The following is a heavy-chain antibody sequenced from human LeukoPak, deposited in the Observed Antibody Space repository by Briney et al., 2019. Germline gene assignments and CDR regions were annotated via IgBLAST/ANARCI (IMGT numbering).Heavy chain of an antibody. CDR3: ARESGGYRTIVGATLPGY. J-gene: IGHJ4*02. V-gene: IGHV1-46*01. D-gene: IGHD1-26*01. CDR1: GYTFTSYY. CDR2: INPSGGTT. Sequence: ASVKVSCKASGYTFTSYYTHWVRQAPGQGLEWMGIINPSGGTTSYAQKFQGRVTMTRDTSTSTVYVELTSLRSEDTAVYYCARESGGYRTIVGATLPGYWGQGTLVTVSS.